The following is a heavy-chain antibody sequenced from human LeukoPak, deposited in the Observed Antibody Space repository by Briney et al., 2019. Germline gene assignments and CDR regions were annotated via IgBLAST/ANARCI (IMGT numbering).Heavy chain of an antibody. CDR1: GVSISGGDY. J-gene: IGHJ5*02. D-gene: IGHD1-26*01. Sequence: SQTLSPTCIVSGVSISGGDYWSWTRQHPRKGLEWIGYIFYRGNTYYSPSLKSRVSMSIDTSKNQFSLMLSSVTVADTAVYYCARVIEYSGRFHPWGEGTLVTVFS. CDR3: ARVIEYSGRFHP. V-gene: IGHV4-31*03. CDR2: IFYRGNT.